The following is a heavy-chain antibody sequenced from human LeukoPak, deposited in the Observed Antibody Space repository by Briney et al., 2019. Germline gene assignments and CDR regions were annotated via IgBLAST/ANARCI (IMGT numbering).Heavy chain of an antibody. CDR1: GFTFSSYS. Sequence: PGGSLRLSCAASGFTFSSYSMNWVRQAPGKGLEWVSYISSSSSTIYYADSVKGRFTISRDNAKNSLYLQMNSLRDEDTAVYYCAKSTITTRRGNYYMDVWGKGTTVTVSS. V-gene: IGHV3-48*02. CDR2: ISSSSSTI. J-gene: IGHJ6*03. CDR3: AKSTITTRRGNYYMDV. D-gene: IGHD3-3*01.